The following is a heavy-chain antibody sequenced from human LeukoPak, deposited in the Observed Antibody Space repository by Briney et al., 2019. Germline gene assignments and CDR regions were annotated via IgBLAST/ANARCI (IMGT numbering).Heavy chain of an antibody. CDR2: IYYSGST. CDR1: GGSISSSSYY. D-gene: IGHD6-6*01. V-gene: IGHV4-61*05. J-gene: IGHJ2*01. CDR3: ARGGKAARSGARSDSYWYFDL. Sequence: SETLSLTCTVSGGSISSSSYYWGWIRQPPGKGLEWIGYIYYSGSTNYNPSLKSRVTISVDTSKNQFSLKLSSVTAADTAVYYCARGGKAARSGARSDSYWYFDLWGRGTLVTVSS.